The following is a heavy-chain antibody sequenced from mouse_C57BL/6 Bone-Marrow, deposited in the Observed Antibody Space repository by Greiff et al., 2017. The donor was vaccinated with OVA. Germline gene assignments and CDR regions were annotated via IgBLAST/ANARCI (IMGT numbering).Heavy chain of an antibody. J-gene: IGHJ1*03. Sequence: VQLQQSGPELVKPGASVKISCKASGYSFTDYNMNWVKQRNGKSLEWIGVINHNYGTTSYNQKFKGQATLTVDQSYSTAYRQLNSLTSEDTSVYYVAFYYGSSDRYFDVCGTGTTVTVSS. CDR1: GYSFTDYN. CDR2: INHNYGTT. CDR3: AFYYGSSDRYFDV. V-gene: IGHV1-39*01. D-gene: IGHD1-1*01.